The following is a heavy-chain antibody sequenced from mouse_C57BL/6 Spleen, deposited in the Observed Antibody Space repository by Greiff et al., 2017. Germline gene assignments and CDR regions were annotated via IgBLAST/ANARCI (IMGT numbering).Heavy chain of an antibody. CDR1: GYTFTNYW. D-gene: IGHD2-5*01. CDR3: ARGPYYSNSENDFDY. V-gene: IGHV1-63*01. Sequence: QVQLQQSGAELVRPGTSVKMSCKASGYTFTNYWIGWAKQRPGHGLEWIGDIYPGGGYTNYNEKFKGKATLTADKSSSTAYMQFSSLTSEDSAIYYCARGPYYSNSENDFDYWGQGTTLTVSS. J-gene: IGHJ2*01. CDR2: IYPGGGYT.